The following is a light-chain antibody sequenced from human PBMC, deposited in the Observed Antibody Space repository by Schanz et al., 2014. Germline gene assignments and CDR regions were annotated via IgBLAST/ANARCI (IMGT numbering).Light chain of an antibody. Sequence: EIVMTQSPATLSVSPGDRATLSCRASQSLSTNLAWYQQKPGQAPRLLIYGTSTRATDIPARFSGSGSGTAFPLTISSLQSEDFAVYHCQQYNNWALTFGGGTKVEIK. CDR1: QSLSTN. CDR2: GTS. CDR3: QQYNNWALT. V-gene: IGKV3-15*01. J-gene: IGKJ4*01.